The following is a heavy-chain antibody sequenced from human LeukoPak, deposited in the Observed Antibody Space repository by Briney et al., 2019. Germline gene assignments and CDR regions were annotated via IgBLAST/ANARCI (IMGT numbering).Heavy chain of an antibody. V-gene: IGHV3-30*01. J-gene: IGHJ4*02. CDR3: ARDYDNKSGRYPFYFDY. Sequence: GGSLRLSCAASGFTFSTYGLHWVRQAPGKGLEWVAVISFDGSDKYYADSVRGRFSISRDNSKNTLYLQINSLRVEDTAVYYCARDYDNKSGRYPFYFDYWGQGTLVTVSS. D-gene: IGHD1-26*01. CDR2: ISFDGSDK. CDR1: GFTFSTYG.